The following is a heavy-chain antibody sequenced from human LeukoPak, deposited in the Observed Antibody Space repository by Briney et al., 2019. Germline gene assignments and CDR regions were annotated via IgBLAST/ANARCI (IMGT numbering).Heavy chain of an antibody. D-gene: IGHD4-23*01. Sequence: GGSLRLSCAASGFTFSSYAMSWVRQAPGKGLEWVSAISGSGGSTYYADSVKGRFTISRDNSKNTLYLQMNSLRAEDTAVYYCAKEPYGGNSNTFSNWFDPWGQGTLVTVSS. CDR1: GFTFSSYA. CDR3: AKEPYGGNSNTFSNWFDP. V-gene: IGHV3-23*01. J-gene: IGHJ5*02. CDR2: ISGSGGST.